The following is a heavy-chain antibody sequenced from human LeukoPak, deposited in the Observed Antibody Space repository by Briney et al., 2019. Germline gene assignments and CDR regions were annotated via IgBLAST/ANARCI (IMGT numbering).Heavy chain of an antibody. Sequence: GGSLRLSCAASGFTFSSYAMSWVRQAPGKGLEWVAVISYDGSNKYYADSVKGRFTISRDNSKNTLYLQMNSLRAEDTAVYYCARDIYRRDSYGFDYWGQGTLVTVSS. J-gene: IGHJ4*02. V-gene: IGHV3-30-3*01. CDR2: ISYDGSNK. CDR1: GFTFSSYA. CDR3: ARDIYRRDSYGFDY. D-gene: IGHD5-18*01.